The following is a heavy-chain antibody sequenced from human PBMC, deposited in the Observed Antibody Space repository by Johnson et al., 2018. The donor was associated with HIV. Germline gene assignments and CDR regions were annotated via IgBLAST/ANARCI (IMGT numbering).Heavy chain of an antibody. D-gene: IGHD4-23*01. V-gene: IGHV3-66*02. CDR2: IYSGGST. CDR3: ANLGDYGGNNGFDI. Sequence: VQLVESGGGVVQPGRSLRLSCAASGLTVSSNYMSWVRQAPGKGLEWVSVIYSGGSTHYADSVKGRFTMSSDNSKNTLYLQMNSLRTEDTAVYYCANLGDYGGNNGFDIWGQGTMVTVSS. J-gene: IGHJ3*02. CDR1: GLTVSSNY.